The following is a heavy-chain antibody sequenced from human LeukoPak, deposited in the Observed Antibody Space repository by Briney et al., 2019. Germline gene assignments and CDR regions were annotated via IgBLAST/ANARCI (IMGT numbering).Heavy chain of an antibody. Sequence: SETLSLTCAVYSESFSTYYWGWIRQPPGKGLEWIGSIYYSGSTYYNPSLKSRVTISVDTSKDQFSLKLSSVTAADTAVYYCARWREGYYDSSGYYSRFDYWGQGTLVTVSS. V-gene: IGHV4-39*07. J-gene: IGHJ4*02. CDR3: ARWREGYYDSSGYYSRFDY. D-gene: IGHD3-22*01. CDR2: IYYSGST. CDR1: SESFSTYY.